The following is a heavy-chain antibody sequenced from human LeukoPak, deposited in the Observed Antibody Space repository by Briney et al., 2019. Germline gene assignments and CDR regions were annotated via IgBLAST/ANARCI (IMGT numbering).Heavy chain of an antibody. Sequence: GGSLRLSCAASGFTFSSYWMHWVRQAPGKGLVWVSHINTDGSITTYADSVKGRFTISRDNAKNTLYLHMNSLRAEDTAVYYCAAGLPNYFDYWGEGTLVTVSS. CDR2: INTDGSIT. CDR1: GFTFSSYW. CDR3: AAGLPNYFDY. D-gene: IGHD5-12*01. V-gene: IGHV3-74*01. J-gene: IGHJ4*02.